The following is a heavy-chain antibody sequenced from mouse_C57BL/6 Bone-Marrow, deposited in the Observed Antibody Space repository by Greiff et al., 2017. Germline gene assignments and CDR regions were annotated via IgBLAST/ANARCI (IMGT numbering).Heavy chain of an antibody. V-gene: IGHV1-9*01. J-gene: IGHJ4*01. CDR3: ARWSPYYGSRAYAMDY. CDR1: GYTFTGYW. Sequence: QVQLKESGAELMKPGASVKLSCKATGYTFTGYWIEWVKQRPGHGLEWIGEILPGSGSTNYNEKFKGKATFTADTSSNTAYMQLSSLTTEDSAIYYCARWSPYYGSRAYAMDYWGQGTSVTVSS. CDR2: ILPGSGST. D-gene: IGHD1-1*01.